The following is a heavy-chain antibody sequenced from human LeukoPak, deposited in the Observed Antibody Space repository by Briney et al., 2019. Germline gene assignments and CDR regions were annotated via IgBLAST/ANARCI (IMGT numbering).Heavy chain of an antibody. CDR1: GYTFTSYY. J-gene: IGHJ4*02. CDR2: INPSGGGT. V-gene: IGHV1-46*01. Sequence: ASVKVSCKASGYTFTSYYMHWVRQAPGQGLEWMGIINPSGGGTSYAQKFHGRVTMTRDTSTSTVYMELSSLRSEDTAVYYCASPGYSSAWPFDYWGQGTLVTVSS. D-gene: IGHD6-19*01. CDR3: ASPGYSSAWPFDY.